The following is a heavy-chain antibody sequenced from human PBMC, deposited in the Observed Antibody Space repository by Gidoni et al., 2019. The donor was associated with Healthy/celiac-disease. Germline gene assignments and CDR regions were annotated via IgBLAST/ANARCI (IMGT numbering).Heavy chain of an antibody. CDR3: AKGSGYSYGPRSYYFDY. J-gene: IGHJ4*02. CDR2: ISWNSGSI. V-gene: IGHV3-9*01. Sequence: EVQLVESGGGLVQPGRSLRPSCAAPGFTFDDSAMHWVRQALGKGLEWVSGISWNSGSIGYADSVKGRFTISRDNAKNSLYLQMNSLRAEDTALYYCAKGSGYSYGPRSYYFDYWGQGTLVTVSS. D-gene: IGHD5-18*01. CDR1: GFTFDDSA.